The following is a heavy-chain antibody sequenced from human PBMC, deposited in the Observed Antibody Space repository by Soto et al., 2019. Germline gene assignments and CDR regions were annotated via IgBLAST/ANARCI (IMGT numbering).Heavy chain of an antibody. D-gene: IGHD3-22*01. CDR3: ARQIYDSSGYYYAY. V-gene: IGHV4-34*01. Sequence: PSETLSLTCAFYGGSFSGYYWSWIRQPPGKGLEWIGEINHSGSTNYNPSLKSRVTISVDTSKNQFSLKLSSVTAADTAVYYCARQIYDSSGYYYAYWGQGTLVTVSS. J-gene: IGHJ4*02. CDR1: GGSFSGYY. CDR2: INHSGST.